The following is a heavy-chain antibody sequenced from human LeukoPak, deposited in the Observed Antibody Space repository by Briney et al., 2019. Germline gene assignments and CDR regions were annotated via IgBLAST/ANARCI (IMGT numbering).Heavy chain of an antibody. CDR1: GGTFISYA. D-gene: IGHD3-22*01. Sequence: ASVKVSCKASGGTFISYAISWVRQAPGQGLEWMGGIIPIFGTANYAQKFQGRVTITTDESTSTAYMELSSLRSEDTAVYYCARATYYYDSSGYYSWYYFDYWGQGTLVTVSS. CDR2: IIPIFGTA. CDR3: ARATYYYDSSGYYSWYYFDY. V-gene: IGHV1-69*05. J-gene: IGHJ4*02.